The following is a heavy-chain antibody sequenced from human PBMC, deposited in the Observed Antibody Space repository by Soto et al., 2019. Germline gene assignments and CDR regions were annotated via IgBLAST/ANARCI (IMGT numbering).Heavy chain of an antibody. J-gene: IGHJ6*02. V-gene: IGHV3-30*04. CDR3: ARDVVRSPLRGYYYYGMDV. Sequence: GGSLRLSCAASGFTFSSYAMHWVRQAPGKGLEWVAVISYDGSNKYYADSVKGRFTISRDNSKNTLYLQMNSLRAEDTAVYYCARDVVRSPLRGYYYYGMDVWGQGTTVTVSS. D-gene: IGHD2-21*01. CDR2: ISYDGSNK. CDR1: GFTFSSYA.